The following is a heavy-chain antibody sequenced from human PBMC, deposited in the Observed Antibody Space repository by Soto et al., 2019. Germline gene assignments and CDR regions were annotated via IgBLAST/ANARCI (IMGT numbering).Heavy chain of an antibody. V-gene: IGHV3-23*01. J-gene: IGHJ6*02. CDR3: VKVPYPHYYGSGLGYYYYGMDV. D-gene: IGHD3-10*01. Sequence: GGSLRLSCAASGFTFSSYAMSWVRQAPGKGLEWVSVIIGSGGSSYYADSVNGRFTISRDNSKITLYLQLNSLRAVDTAVYYCVKVPYPHYYGSGLGYYYYGMDVWGQGTTVTVSS. CDR2: IIGSGGSS. CDR1: GFTFSSYA.